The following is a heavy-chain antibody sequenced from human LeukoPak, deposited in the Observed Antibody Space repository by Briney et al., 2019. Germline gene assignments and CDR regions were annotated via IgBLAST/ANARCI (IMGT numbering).Heavy chain of an antibody. D-gene: IGHD3-22*01. V-gene: IGHV3-30*04. Sequence: QTGGSLRLSCAASGFTFSIYTIHWVRQAPGKGLEWVALISYDGSNKYYADSVKGRFTISRDNSKKTLYLQMNSLRPEDTAVYYCAKDFSVYYYDSRVLDYWGQGTLVTVSS. CDR2: ISYDGSNK. J-gene: IGHJ4*02. CDR3: AKDFSVYYYDSRVLDY. CDR1: GFTFSIYT.